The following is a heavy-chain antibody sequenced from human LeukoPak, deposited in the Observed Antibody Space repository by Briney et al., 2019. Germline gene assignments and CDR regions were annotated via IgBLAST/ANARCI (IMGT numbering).Heavy chain of an antibody. J-gene: IGHJ4*02. CDR1: GFTFSSYW. D-gene: IGHD6-19*01. Sequence: PGGSLRLSCAASGFTFSSYWMSWVRQAPGKGLEWVANIKQDGSEKYYVDSVKGRFTISRDNSKNTLYLQMNSLRAEDTAVYYCAKDPRIAVAGTVGYFDYWGQGTLVTVSS. CDR2: IKQDGSEK. V-gene: IGHV3-7*03. CDR3: AKDPRIAVAGTVGYFDY.